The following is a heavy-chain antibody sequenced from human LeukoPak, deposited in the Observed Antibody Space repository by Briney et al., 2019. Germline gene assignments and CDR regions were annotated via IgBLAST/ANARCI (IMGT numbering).Heavy chain of an antibody. J-gene: IGHJ4*02. CDR1: GVSITSGSYY. D-gene: IGHD6-25*01. V-gene: IGHV4-39*01. CDR2: VHHSGNN. CDR3: AKSRWIAAGPFDY. Sequence: SETLSLTCAVSGVSITSGSYYWGWIRQPPGKGLEWIGSVHHSGNNHYNPSLKSRVTVSVDTSKNQLSLKVKSVSAADTAIFYCAKSRWIAAGPFDYWGQGSLVAVSS.